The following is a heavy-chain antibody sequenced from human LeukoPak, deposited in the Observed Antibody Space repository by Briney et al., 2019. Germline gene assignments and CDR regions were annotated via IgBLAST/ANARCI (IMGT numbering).Heavy chain of an antibody. CDR2: IYSTGST. CDR1: GGSMRSYY. J-gene: IGHJ4*02. V-gene: IGHV4-4*07. Sequence: PSETLSLTCNVSGGSMRSYYWSWIRQPAGKGLEWIGRIYSTGSTNYNPSLKSRVTISLDTSKNQFSLRLSSVTAAGTAVYYCARAGCGITSCKVYDHWGQGTLVTVSS. CDR3: ARAGCGITSCKVYDH. D-gene: IGHD2-2*01.